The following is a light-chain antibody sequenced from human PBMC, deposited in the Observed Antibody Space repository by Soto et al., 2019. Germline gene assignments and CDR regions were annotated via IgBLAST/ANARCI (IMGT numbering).Light chain of an antibody. Sequence: EVVLTQSPDTLSLSPGERATLSCRAGQSVGSYLVWYQQKPGQAPRLLIYGASSRATGIPDRFSGSGSETDFTLTISRLEPEDFAVYYCQHYGYSLFTFGPGTKVDIK. CDR2: GAS. V-gene: IGKV3-20*01. CDR3: QHYGYSLFT. CDR1: QSVGSY. J-gene: IGKJ3*01.